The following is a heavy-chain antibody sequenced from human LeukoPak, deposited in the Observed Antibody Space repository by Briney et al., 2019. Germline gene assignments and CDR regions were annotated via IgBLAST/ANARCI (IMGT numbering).Heavy chain of an antibody. J-gene: IGHJ4*02. Sequence: SETLSLTCTVSGGSISSSSYYWGWIRQPPGKGLEWIGSIYYSGSTYYNPSLKSRVTISVDTSKNQFSLKLSSVTAADTAVYYCARDSNGPLDYWGQGTLVTVSS. D-gene: IGHD3-22*01. CDR3: ARDSNGPLDY. CDR1: GGSISSSSYY. V-gene: IGHV4-39*07. CDR2: IYYSGST.